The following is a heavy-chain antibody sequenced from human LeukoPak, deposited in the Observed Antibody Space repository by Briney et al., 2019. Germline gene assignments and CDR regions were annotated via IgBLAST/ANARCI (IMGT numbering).Heavy chain of an antibody. CDR2: ILTDGSNK. V-gene: IGHV3-30*02. J-gene: IGHJ4*02. CDR1: GLTFSSYV. D-gene: IGHD2-15*01. CDR3: ARSYCSGGSCYSGHFDY. Sequence: PGGSLRLSRAASGLTFSSYVIHSVRPAAGKRLEGLAFILTDGSNKIYADTLPGRFTISKDNCKNTLYLQMNSLRAEDTAVYYCARSYCSGGSCYSGHFDYWGRGTLVTVSS.